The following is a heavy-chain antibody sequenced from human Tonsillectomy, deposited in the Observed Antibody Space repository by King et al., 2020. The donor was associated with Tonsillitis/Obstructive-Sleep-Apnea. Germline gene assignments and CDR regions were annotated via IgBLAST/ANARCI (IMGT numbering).Heavy chain of an antibody. V-gene: IGHV4-59*01. D-gene: IGHD6-13*01. J-gene: IGHJ2*01. CDR3: ARGGASSSWYWYFDL. CDR1: GGSISSYY. CDR2: IYYSGST. Sequence: QLQESGPGLVKPSETLSLSCTVSGGSISSYYWSWIRQPPGKGLEWIGYIYYSGSTNYNPSLKSRVTISVDTSKNQFSLKLSSVTAAATAVYYCARGGASSSWYWYFDLWGRGTLVTVSS.